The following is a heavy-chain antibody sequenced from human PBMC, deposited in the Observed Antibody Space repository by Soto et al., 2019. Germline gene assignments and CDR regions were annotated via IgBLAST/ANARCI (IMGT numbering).Heavy chain of an antibody. CDR3: AKDLFSGGSYPNWFDP. CDR1: GLSFRSYG. Sequence: GGSLRLSCEASGLSFRSYGLHWVRQAPGKGLEWVGLISYDGSNKFYADSVRGRFTISRDNSNNTLYLQMTSLRVEDTAVYYCAKDLFSGGSYPNWFDPWGHGTLVTVSS. V-gene: IGHV3-30*18. D-gene: IGHD1-26*01. J-gene: IGHJ5*02. CDR2: ISYDGSNK.